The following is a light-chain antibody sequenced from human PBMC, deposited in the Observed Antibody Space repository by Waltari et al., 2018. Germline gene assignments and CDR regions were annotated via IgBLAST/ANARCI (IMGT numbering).Light chain of an antibody. V-gene: IGKV1-39*01. CDR1: QSISSY. CDR3: QQSYSTRYT. CDR2: AAS. J-gene: IGKJ2*01. Sequence: EIQMTQSPSSLSVSVGERVTITCRASQSISSYLNWYQQKPGKAPKLLIYAASSMQSGVPSRFSGSGSGSDFTLTISSLQPEDFATYYCQQSYSTRYTFGQGTKLEIK.